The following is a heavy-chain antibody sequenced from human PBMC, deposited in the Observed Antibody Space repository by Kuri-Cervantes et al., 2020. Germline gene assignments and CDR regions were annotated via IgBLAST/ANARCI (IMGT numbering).Heavy chain of an antibody. CDR1: GDSVSSNSAA. V-gene: IGHV6-1*01. J-gene: IGHJ4*02. D-gene: IGHD3-22*01. Sequence: SQTLSLTCAISGDSVSSNSAAWNWIRQSPSRGLEWLGRTYYRSKWYNDYAVSVKSRITINPDTSKNQFSLKLSSVTAADTAVYYCARAVGYYYDSSGYYYFDYWGQGTLVTVSS. CDR2: TYYRSKWYN. CDR3: ARAVGYYYDSSGYYYFDY.